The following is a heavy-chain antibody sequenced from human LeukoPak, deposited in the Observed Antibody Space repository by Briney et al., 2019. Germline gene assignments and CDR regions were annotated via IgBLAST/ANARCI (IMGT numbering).Heavy chain of an antibody. D-gene: IGHD3-10*01. V-gene: IGHV1-2*02. J-gene: IGHJ6*02. Sequence: GASVKVSCKASGYTFTGYYMHWVRQAPGQGLEWMGWINPNSGGTNYAQKFQGRVTMTRDTSISTAYMELSRLRSDDTAVYYCARVKNRMVRGVPVTDYYYYGMDVWGQGTTVTVSS. CDR2: INPNSGGT. CDR1: GYTFTGYY. CDR3: ARVKNRMVRGVPVTDYYYYGMDV.